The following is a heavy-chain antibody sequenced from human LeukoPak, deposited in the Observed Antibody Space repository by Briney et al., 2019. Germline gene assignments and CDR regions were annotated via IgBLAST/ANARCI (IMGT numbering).Heavy chain of an antibody. V-gene: IGHV3-7*01. CDR3: ARDPRVGYCSSSSCQGGYNSFDP. CDR2: IKQDGSEK. Sequence: GGSLRLSCAASGFTFSTYWMNWVRQALGKGLECVAHIKQDGSEKDYLDSVRGRFTISRDKAKNSLYLQMNSLRAEDTAVYYCARDPRVGYCSSSSCQGGYNSFDPWGQGTLVTVSS. D-gene: IGHD2-2*01. CDR1: GFTFSTYW. J-gene: IGHJ5*02.